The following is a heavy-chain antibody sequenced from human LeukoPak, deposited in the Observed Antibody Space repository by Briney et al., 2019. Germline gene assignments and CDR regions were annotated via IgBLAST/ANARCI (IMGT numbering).Heavy chain of an antibody. CDR2: TYYRSKWYN. CDR1: GDSVSGNSAA. V-gene: IGHV6-1*01. Sequence: KPSQTLSLTCAISGDSVSGNSAAWNWIRQSPSRGLEWLGRTYYRSKWYNDYAVSVQSRITINPDTSKNQFSLQLNSVTPEDTAVYYCARGIGIVVVPAAITWFDPWGQGTLVTVSS. CDR3: ARGIGIVVVPAAITWFDP. J-gene: IGHJ5*02. D-gene: IGHD2-2*01.